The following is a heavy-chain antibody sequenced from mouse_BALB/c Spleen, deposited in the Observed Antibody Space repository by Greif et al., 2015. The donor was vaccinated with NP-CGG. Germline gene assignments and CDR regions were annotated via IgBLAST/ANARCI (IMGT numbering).Heavy chain of an antibody. CDR1: SYTFTDYE. J-gene: IGHJ3*01. V-gene: IGHV1-15*01. CDR3: TRGDYDWFAY. D-gene: IGHD2-4*01. CDR2: IDPETGGT. Sequence: VQLQQSGAELVRPGASVTLSCKASSYTFTDYEMHWVKQTPMHGLEWIGAIDPETGGTAYNQKFKGKATLTADKSSSTAYMELRSLTSEDSAVYYCTRGDYDWFAYWGQGTLVTVSA.